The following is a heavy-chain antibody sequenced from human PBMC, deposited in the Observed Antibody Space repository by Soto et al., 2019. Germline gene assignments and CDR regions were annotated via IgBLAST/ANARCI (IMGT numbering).Heavy chain of an antibody. D-gene: IGHD2-2*01. Sequence: GGSLRLSCAASGFTFSSYWMHWVRQAPGKGLVWVSRINSDGSSTSYADSVKGRFTISRDNAKNTLYLQMNSLRAEDTAVYYCARDGVVVVPAATYDIWGQGTMVTVSS. CDR2: INSDGSST. V-gene: IGHV3-74*01. J-gene: IGHJ3*02. CDR3: ARDGVVVVPAATYDI. CDR1: GFTFSSYW.